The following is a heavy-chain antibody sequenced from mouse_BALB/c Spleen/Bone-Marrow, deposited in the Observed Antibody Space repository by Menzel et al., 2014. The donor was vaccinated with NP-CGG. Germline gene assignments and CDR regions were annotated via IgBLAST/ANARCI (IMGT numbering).Heavy chain of an antibody. J-gene: IGHJ3*01. Sequence: EVQLQESGPALVKPGASMKISCKASGYSFTGYTMNWVKQGHGKNLEWIGLINPYNGGTTYNQKFKGKATLTVDKSSSTAYMELLSLTSEDSAVYYCARRDYYDYAWFAYWGQGTLVTVSA. CDR1: GYSFTGYT. CDR2: INPYNGGT. V-gene: IGHV1-18*01. CDR3: ARRDYYDYAWFAY. D-gene: IGHD2-4*01.